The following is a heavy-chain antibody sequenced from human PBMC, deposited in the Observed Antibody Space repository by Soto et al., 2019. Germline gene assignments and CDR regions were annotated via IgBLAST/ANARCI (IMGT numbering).Heavy chain of an antibody. D-gene: IGHD3-3*01. CDR3: ASPTREWLPPARDYYYGMDV. CDR2: TIPIFGTA. V-gene: IGHV1-69*06. CDR1: GGTFSSYA. Sequence: QVQLVQSGAEVKKPGSSVKVSCKASGGTFSSYAISWVRQAPGQGLEWMGGTIPIFGTANYAQKFQGRVTITADKSTSTAYMEPSSLRSEDTAVSYCASPTREWLPPARDYYYGMDVWGQGTTVTVSS. J-gene: IGHJ6*02.